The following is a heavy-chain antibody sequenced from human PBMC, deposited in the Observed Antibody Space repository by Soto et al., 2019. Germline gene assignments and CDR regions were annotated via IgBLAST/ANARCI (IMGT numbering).Heavy chain of an antibody. V-gene: IGHV5-10-1*01. CDR2: IDPSDSYT. CDR3: ARGGSPIYDSSGYYYFDY. CDR1: GYSFTSYW. D-gene: IGHD3-22*01. J-gene: IGHJ4*02. Sequence: GESLKISCKGSGYSFTSYWISWVRQMPGKGLEWMGRIDPSDSYTNYSPSFQGHVTISADKSISTAYLQWSSLKASDTAMYYCARGGSPIYDSSGYYYFDYWGQGTLVTVSS.